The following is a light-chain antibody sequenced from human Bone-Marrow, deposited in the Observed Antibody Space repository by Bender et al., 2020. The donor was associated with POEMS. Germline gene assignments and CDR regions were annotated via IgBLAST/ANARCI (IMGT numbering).Light chain of an antibody. CDR2: MTN. CDR3: SSWDDSLSGWV. J-gene: IGLJ3*02. CDR1: RSNIGVNY. V-gene: IGLV1-47*01. Sequence: QSVLTQPPSASGTPGQKVTISCSGSRSNIGVNYVFWYQQLPGTAPKLLIFMTNQRPSGVPERFSASKSGTSASLAISDIQSEDEGDYYCSSWDDSLSGWVFGGGTKLTVL.